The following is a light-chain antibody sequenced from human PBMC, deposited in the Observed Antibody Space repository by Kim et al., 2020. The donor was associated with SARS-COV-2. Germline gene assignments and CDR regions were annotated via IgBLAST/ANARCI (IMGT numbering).Light chain of an antibody. Sequence: YELTQPLSVSVALGPTARITCGGNNIGSKNVHWYQQKPGQAPVLVIYRDSNRPSGIPGRFSGSNSGNTATVTISRAQDGDEADYYCQVWDSSTRVFGGGTQLTVL. CDR1: NIGSKN. CDR2: RDS. V-gene: IGLV3-9*01. CDR3: QVWDSSTRV. J-gene: IGLJ3*02.